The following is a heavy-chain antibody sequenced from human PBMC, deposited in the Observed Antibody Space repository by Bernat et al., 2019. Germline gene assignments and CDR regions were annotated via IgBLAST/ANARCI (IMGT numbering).Heavy chain of an antibody. V-gene: IGHV3-74*01. J-gene: IGHJ4*02. Sequence: EVQLVESGGGLVQPGGSLRLSCAASGFTFSSYWMHWVRQAPGKGLVWVSRIYTDGSNTDYAGSVKGRFTIARDNAKNTLYLQMNNLRVEDAAVYYCARVRYCRSGSCSSDFDYWGQGTLVTVSS. CDR2: IYTDGSNT. CDR3: ARVRYCRSGSCSSDFDY. D-gene: IGHD2-15*01. CDR1: GFTFSSYW.